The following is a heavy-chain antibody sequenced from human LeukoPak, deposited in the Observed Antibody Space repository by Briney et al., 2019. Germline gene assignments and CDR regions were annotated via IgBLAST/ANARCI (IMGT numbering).Heavy chain of an antibody. CDR3: TRDHCSYINCYEDYYYGMDV. CDR1: GYTFTGYY. Sequence: ASVKVSCKASGYTFTGYYMHWVRQAPGQGLEWMGWINPDIRATDIAQKFQGRVTMTRDTSISAAYMELSRLRSDDTAVYYCTRDHCSYINCYEDYYYGMDVWGQGTTVTVSS. J-gene: IGHJ6*02. D-gene: IGHD2-2*01. V-gene: IGHV1-2*02. CDR2: INPDIRAT.